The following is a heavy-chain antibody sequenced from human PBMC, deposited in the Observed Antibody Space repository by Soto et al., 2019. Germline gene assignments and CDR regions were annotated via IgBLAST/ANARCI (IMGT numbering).Heavy chain of an antibody. D-gene: IGHD3-22*01. CDR1: GFTFSSYA. Sequence: EVQLLESGGGLVQPGGSLRLSCAASGFTFSSYAMSWVRQAPGKGLEWVSAISGSGGSTYYADSVKGRFTISRDNSKNTLYVQMNSLRAEDTAVYYCAKDIYYYDSSGYYLPLYYFDYWGQGTLVTVSS. CDR3: AKDIYYYDSSGYYLPLYYFDY. V-gene: IGHV3-23*01. J-gene: IGHJ4*02. CDR2: ISGSGGST.